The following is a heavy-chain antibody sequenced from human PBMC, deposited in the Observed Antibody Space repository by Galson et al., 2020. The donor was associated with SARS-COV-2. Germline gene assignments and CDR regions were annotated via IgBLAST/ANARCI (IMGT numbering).Heavy chain of an antibody. CDR3: ARDQWDLRGLEAFDI. J-gene: IGHJ3*02. D-gene: IGHD1-26*01. V-gene: IGHV3-21*01. CDR1: GFTFSSYS. Sequence: TGGSLRLSCAASGFTFSSYSMNWVRQAPGKGLEWVSSISSISSYIYYADSVKGRFTISRDNAKNSLYLQMNSLRAEDTAVYYCARDQWDLRGLEAFDIWGQGTMVTVSS. CDR2: ISSISSYI.